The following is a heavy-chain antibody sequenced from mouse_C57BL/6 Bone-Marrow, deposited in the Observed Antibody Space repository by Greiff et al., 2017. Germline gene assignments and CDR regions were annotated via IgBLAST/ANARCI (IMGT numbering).Heavy chain of an antibody. CDR3: ARRSSGFPGFAY. Sequence: VQLQQPGAELVMPGASVTLSCKATGYTFTRYWMPWVKQRPGQGLEWIGEIDPSDSYTKYNQTLKGKSTLHVDKSPITAYMQLSSLTSDDSAVYYCARRSSGFPGFAYWGQGTRVTVSA. CDR1: GYTFTRYW. D-gene: IGHD3-2*02. V-gene: IGHV1-69*01. CDR2: IDPSDSYT. J-gene: IGHJ3*01.